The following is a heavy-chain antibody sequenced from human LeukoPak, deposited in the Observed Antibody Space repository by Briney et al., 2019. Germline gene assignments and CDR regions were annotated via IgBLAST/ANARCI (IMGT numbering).Heavy chain of an antibody. Sequence: GESLKISCQGSGYSFPNFWIGWVRPLPGKGLEWMGIIYPGDSDTRYSPSFQGQVTISADKSISTAYLQWNSLKASDTAMYYCARQAYGSGSYSAHWGQGTLVTVSS. CDR2: IYPGDSDT. D-gene: IGHD3-10*01. CDR3: ARQAYGSGSYSAH. CDR1: GYSFPNFW. V-gene: IGHV5-51*01. J-gene: IGHJ4*02.